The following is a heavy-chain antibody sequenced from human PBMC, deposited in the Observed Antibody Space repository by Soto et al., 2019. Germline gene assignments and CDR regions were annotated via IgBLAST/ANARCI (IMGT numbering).Heavy chain of an antibody. J-gene: IGHJ6*02. D-gene: IGHD3-22*01. V-gene: IGHV3-7*01. Sequence: PGGSLRLSCAASGFTFSSYWMSWVRQAPGKGLEWVANINQDGSEKYYVDSVKGRFTISRDNAKNSLYLQMTSLRAEDTAVYYCARAYYYVSSGSYYYYHSMDVRGQRTTVTVSS. CDR3: ARAYYYVSSGSYYYYHSMDV. CDR1: GFTFSSYW. CDR2: INQDGSEK.